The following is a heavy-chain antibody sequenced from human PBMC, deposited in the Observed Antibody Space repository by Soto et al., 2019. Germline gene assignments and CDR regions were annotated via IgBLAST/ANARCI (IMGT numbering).Heavy chain of an antibody. CDR2: ISGSGGST. V-gene: IGHV3-23*01. D-gene: IGHD2-15*01. CDR3: AKSGYCSGGSCYSSPFDY. Sequence: GGSLRLSCAASGFTFSSYAMSWVRQAPGKGLEWVSAISGSGGSTYYADSVKGRFTISRDNSKNTLYLQMNSLRAEDTAVYYCAKSGYCSGGSCYSSPFDYWGQGTLVTVSS. J-gene: IGHJ4*02. CDR1: GFTFSSYA.